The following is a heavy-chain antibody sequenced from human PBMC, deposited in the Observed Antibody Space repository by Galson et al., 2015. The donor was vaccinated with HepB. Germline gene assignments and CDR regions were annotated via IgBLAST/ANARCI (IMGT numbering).Heavy chain of an antibody. J-gene: IGHJ4*02. CDR2: ISSDGSST. Sequence: SLRLSCAASGFIFSSYGMHWVRQAPGKGLVWVSRISSDGSSTSYADSVKGRFTISRDNAKNTMYLQMNTLRAEDTAVYYCARDRDGLGYWGQGTLVTVSS. D-gene: IGHD3-10*01. CDR1: GFIFSSYG. V-gene: IGHV3-74*01. CDR3: ARDRDGLGY.